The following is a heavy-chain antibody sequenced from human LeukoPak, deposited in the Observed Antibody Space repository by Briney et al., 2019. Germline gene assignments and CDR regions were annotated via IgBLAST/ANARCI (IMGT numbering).Heavy chain of an antibody. CDR2: IYPADSDT. D-gene: IGHD3-10*01. J-gene: IGHJ4*02. V-gene: IGHV5-51*01. CDR3: ARQSRDGSKTRGYYFDY. Sequence: GESLRISCQVSGYIFTHYWIGWVRQMPGKGLESMGIIYPADSDTTYSPSFQGQVTISADKSSSTVYLQWSSLKASDTAMYYCARQSRDGSKTRGYYFDYWGQGTLVTVSS. CDR1: GYIFTHYW.